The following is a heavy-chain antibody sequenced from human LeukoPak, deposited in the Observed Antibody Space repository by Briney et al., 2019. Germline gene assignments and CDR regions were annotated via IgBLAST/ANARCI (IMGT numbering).Heavy chain of an antibody. CDR3: AKGPPYYDILSEKLPLDY. J-gene: IGHJ4*02. CDR2: ISYDGSNK. V-gene: IGHV3-30*18. Sequence: GGSLRLSCAASGFTFSSYGMYWVRQAPGKGLEWVAVISYDGSNKYYADPVKGRFTISRDNSKNTLYLQMNSLRAEDTAVYYCAKGPPYYDILSEKLPLDYWGQGTLVTVSS. CDR1: GFTFSSYG. D-gene: IGHD3-9*01.